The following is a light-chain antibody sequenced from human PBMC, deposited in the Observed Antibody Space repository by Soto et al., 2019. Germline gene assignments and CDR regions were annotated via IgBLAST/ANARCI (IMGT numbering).Light chain of an antibody. J-gene: IGLJ1*01. Sequence: QSVLTQPASVSGSPGQSITISCTGTISAVGGYNYVSWYQQHPGKAPKLMIFDVSNRPSGVSNRFSGSKSGYTASLTISGLQAEDEADYYCSSYTSSSTYVFGTGTKVTVL. CDR2: DVS. CDR1: ISAVGGYNY. V-gene: IGLV2-14*03. CDR3: SSYTSSSTYV.